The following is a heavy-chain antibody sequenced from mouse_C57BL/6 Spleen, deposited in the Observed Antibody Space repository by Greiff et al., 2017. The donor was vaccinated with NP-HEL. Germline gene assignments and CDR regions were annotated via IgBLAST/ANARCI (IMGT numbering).Heavy chain of an antibody. V-gene: IGHV5-16*01. CDR3: ARAPHYYGSSYFDY. CDR2: INYDGSST. CDR1: GFTFSDYY. D-gene: IGHD1-1*01. J-gene: IGHJ2*01. Sequence: EVKLVESEGGLVQPGSSMKLSCTASGFTFSDYYMAWVRQVPEKGLEWVANINYDGSSTYYLDSLKSRFIISRDNAKNILYLQMSSLKSEDTATYYCARAPHYYGSSYFDYWGQGTTLTVSS.